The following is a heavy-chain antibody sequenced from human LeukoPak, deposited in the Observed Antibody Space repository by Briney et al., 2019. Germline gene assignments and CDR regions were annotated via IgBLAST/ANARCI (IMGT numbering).Heavy chain of an antibody. CDR3: ARHSSGQPFDY. CDR2: IKKDGSEK. D-gene: IGHD6-19*01. J-gene: IGHJ4*02. CDR1: GFTFSSYW. V-gene: IGHV3-7*03. Sequence: GGSLRLSCAASGFTFSSYWMNWVRQAPGNALEWVAYIKKDGSEKYYVDSVKGRFTISRDNAKNLLYLQMNSLRAEDTAVYYCARHSSGQPFDYWGQGTLVTVSS.